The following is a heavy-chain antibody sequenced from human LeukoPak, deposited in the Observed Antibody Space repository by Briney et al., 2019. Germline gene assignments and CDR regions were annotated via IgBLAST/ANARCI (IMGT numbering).Heavy chain of an antibody. D-gene: IGHD6-19*01. J-gene: IGHJ4*02. CDR3: ARQGGLAGTNS. Sequence: MSSETLSLTCTVSGGSVSSSSYYWGWIRQPPGKGLEWIGSIYYSGSTYYNPSLKSRVTISVDTSKNQFSLKLSSVTAADTAVYYCARQGGLAGTNSWGQGTLVTVSS. CDR2: IYYSGST. V-gene: IGHV4-39*01. CDR1: GGSVSSSSYY.